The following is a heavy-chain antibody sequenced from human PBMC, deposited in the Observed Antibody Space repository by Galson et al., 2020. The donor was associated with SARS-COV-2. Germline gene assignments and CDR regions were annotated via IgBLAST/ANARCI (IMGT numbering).Heavy chain of an antibody. CDR1: GGSIETYY. V-gene: IGHV4-59*01. CDR2: IYYSAST. Sequence: SETLSLTCTVSGGSIETYYWSWIRQPPGQELEWIGYIYYSASTKYNPSLKSRVTISLQTSKNQFSLKLSSVTAADSAIYYCATTHIVGATTYFDPWGQGTLVTVSS. CDR3: ATTHIVGATTYFDP. J-gene: IGHJ5*02. D-gene: IGHD1-26*01.